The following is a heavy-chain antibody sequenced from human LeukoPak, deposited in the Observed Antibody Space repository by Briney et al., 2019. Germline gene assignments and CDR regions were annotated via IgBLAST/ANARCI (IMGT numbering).Heavy chain of an antibody. V-gene: IGHV4-61*02. CDR3: AATTDLLEWISFTH. Sequence: SQTLSLTCTVSGGSISSGSYYWSWIRQPAGKGLEWIGRIHTSSNGAMNHNPSLKSRFTMSLDTSKNQFSLSLSSVTAADTAVYYCAATTDLLEWISFTHWGQGTLVTVS. D-gene: IGHD3-3*01. J-gene: IGHJ4*02. CDR2: IHTSSNGAM. CDR1: GGSISSGSYY.